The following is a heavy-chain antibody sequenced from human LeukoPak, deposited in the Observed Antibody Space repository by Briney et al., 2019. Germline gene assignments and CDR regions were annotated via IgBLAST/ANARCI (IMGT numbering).Heavy chain of an antibody. D-gene: IGHD3-3*01. CDR3: TRGHSARITIFGVVPPDY. V-gene: IGHV3-49*03. J-gene: IGHJ4*02. CDR1: GFTFGDYA. CDR2: IRSKAYGGTT. Sequence: GGSLRLFCTASGFTFGDYAMSWFREAPGKGLEWVGFIRSKAYGGTTEYAASVKGRFTISRDDSKSIAYLQMNSLKTEDTAVYYCTRGHSARITIFGVVPPDYWGQGTLVTVAS.